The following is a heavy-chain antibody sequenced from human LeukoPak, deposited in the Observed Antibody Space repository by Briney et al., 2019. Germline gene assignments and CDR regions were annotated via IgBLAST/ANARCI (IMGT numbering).Heavy chain of an antibody. CDR1: GYTFTSYG. Sequence: ASVKVSCKASGYTFTSYGISWVRQAPGQGLEWMGWISAYNGNTNYAQKLQDRVTMTTDTSTSTAYMELRSLRSDDTAVYYCARDKAPFFYYYDSSGGDAFDIWGQGTMVTVSS. CDR3: ARDKAPFFYYYDSSGGDAFDI. CDR2: ISAYNGNT. D-gene: IGHD3-22*01. V-gene: IGHV1-18*01. J-gene: IGHJ3*02.